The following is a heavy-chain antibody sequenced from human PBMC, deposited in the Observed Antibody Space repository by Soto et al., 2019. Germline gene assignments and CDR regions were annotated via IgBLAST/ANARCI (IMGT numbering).Heavy chain of an antibody. D-gene: IGHD2-15*01. CDR3: TRGYCSVGSCAFDI. J-gene: IGHJ3*02. Sequence: EEQLVESGGALVQPAGSLSPPWEASGLPFEDIPFHGVGKPQGRALGWVSFITWNGGSVGYADSLKGRFTISRDNAKNSLYLQLSSLRTEDTAFYYCTRGYCSVGSCAFDIWGQGTMVTVSS. V-gene: IGHV3-9*01. CDR2: ITWNGGSV. CDR1: GLPFEDIP.